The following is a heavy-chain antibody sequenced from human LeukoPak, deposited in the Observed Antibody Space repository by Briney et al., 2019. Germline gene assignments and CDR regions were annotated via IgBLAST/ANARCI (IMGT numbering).Heavy chain of an antibody. CDR3: AREGYYYDSSGYYFDY. J-gene: IGHJ4*02. CDR2: IYYSGST. D-gene: IGHD3-22*01. V-gene: IGHV4-30-4*08. Sequence: SETLSLTCTVSGGSISSGDYYWSWIRQPPGKGLEWIGYIYYSGSTYYNPSLKSRVTISVDTSKNQFSLKLSSVTAAGTAVYYCAREGYYYDSSGYYFDYWGQGTLVTVSS. CDR1: GGSISSGDYY.